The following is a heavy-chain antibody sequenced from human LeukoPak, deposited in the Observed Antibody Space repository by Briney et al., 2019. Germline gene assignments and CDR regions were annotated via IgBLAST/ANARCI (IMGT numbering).Heavy chain of an antibody. Sequence: PSETLSLTCTVSGGSIISSSYYWGWIRQPPGKGLEWIGEINHSGSTNYNPSLKSRVTISVDTSKNQFSLKLSSVTAADTAVYYCARQAAAFDYWGQGTLVTVSS. D-gene: IGHD6-13*01. V-gene: IGHV4-39*07. J-gene: IGHJ4*02. CDR3: ARQAAAFDY. CDR1: GGSIISSSYY. CDR2: INHSGST.